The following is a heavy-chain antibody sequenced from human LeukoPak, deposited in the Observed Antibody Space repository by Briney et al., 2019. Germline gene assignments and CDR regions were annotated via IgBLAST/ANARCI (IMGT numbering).Heavy chain of an antibody. CDR3: ARAVRYSGLY. V-gene: IGHV3-53*01. CDR2: IYSGGST. Sequence: GGSLRLSCAASGFSIRTYWMSWVRQAPGKGLEWVSVIYSGGSTYYADSVKGRFTISRDNSKNTLYLQMNSLRAEDTAVYYCARAVRYSGLYWGQGTLVTVSS. D-gene: IGHD5-12*01. J-gene: IGHJ4*02. CDR1: GFSIRTYW.